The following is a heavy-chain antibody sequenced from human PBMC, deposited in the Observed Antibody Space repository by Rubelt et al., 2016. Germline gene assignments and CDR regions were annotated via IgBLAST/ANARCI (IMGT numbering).Heavy chain of an antibody. V-gene: IGHV3-74*01. CDR1: TFSSYW. J-gene: IGHJ4*02. D-gene: IGHD6-6*01. CDR3: ARGYSSSSGSMDY. CDR2: INSDGRNT. Sequence: TFSSYWMHWVRQAPGKGLVWVSRINSDGRNTNYADSVKGRFTISRDNAENTLYLQMNSLRAEDTAIYYCARGYSSSSGSMDYWGQGTLVTVSS.